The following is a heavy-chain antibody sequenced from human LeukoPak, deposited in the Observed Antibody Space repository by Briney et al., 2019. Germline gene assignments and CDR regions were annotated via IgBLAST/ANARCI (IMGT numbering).Heavy chain of an antibody. V-gene: IGHV3-48*04. J-gene: IGHJ6*03. Sequence: GGSLRLSCAASGFTFSSYSMNWVRQAPGKGLEWVSYISSSSSTIYYADSVKGRFTISRDDAKNSLYLQMNSLRAEDTAVYYCARGPTIFGVVISGRYMDVWGKGTTVTVSS. D-gene: IGHD3-3*01. CDR2: ISSSSSTI. CDR3: ARGPTIFGVVISGRYMDV. CDR1: GFTFSSYS.